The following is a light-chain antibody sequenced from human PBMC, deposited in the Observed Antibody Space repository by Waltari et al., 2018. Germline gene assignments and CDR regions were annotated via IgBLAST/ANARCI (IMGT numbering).Light chain of an antibody. CDR1: SSDVGSYDL. CDR3: SSYAGTNIHWM. Sequence: QSALTQPASVSGSPGQSLTISCTGTSSDVGSYDLVSWYQQHPGKVPKLMIYEVNKRPSGVSSRFSGSKSVNTASLTISGLQADDEADYCCSSYAGTNIHWMFGGGTKLTVL. CDR2: EVN. V-gene: IGLV2-23*02. J-gene: IGLJ3*02.